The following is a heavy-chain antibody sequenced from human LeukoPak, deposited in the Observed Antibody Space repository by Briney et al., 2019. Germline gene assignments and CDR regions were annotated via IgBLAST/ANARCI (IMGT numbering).Heavy chain of an antibody. V-gene: IGHV3-48*04. Sequence: PGGSLRLSCAASGFTFSSYSMNWVRQAPGKGLEWVSYISSSSSTIYYADSVKGRFTISRDNAKNSLYLQMNSLRAEDTAVYYCAREEERGLYYYYYYYMDVWGKGTTVTVS. J-gene: IGHJ6*03. CDR1: GFTFSSYS. CDR3: AREEERGLYYYYYYYMDV. D-gene: IGHD1-26*01. CDR2: ISSSSSTI.